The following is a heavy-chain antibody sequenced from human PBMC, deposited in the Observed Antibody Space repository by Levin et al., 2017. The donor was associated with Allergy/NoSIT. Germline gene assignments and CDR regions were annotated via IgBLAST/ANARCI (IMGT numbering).Heavy chain of an antibody. CDR2: IYTGDKT. CDR3: ARVEWATHAFEI. J-gene: IGHJ3*02. Sequence: AGGSLRLSCAVSGFIVESHYMSWVRQAPGKGLEWVSVIYTGDKTHHADSVKGRFTVSRDSSKNTLFLQMNSLRAEDTAMYYCARVEWATHAFEIWGQGTMVTVSS. V-gene: IGHV3-53*01. D-gene: IGHD3-3*01. CDR1: GFIVESHY.